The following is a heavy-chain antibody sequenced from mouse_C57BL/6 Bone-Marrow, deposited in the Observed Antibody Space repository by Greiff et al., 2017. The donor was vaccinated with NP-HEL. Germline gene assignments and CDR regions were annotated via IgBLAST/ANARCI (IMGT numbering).Heavy chain of an antibody. CDR2: IYPRSGNT. V-gene: IGHV1-81*01. Sequence: QVQLQQSGAELARPGASVKLSCKASGYTFTSYGISWVKQRTGQGLEWIGEIYPRSGNTYYNEKFKGKATLTADKSSSTAYMELRSLTSEDSAVYFCARSLLLRNYYAMDYWGQGTSVTVSS. CDR3: ARSLLLRNYYAMDY. D-gene: IGHD1-1*01. J-gene: IGHJ4*01. CDR1: GYTFTSYG.